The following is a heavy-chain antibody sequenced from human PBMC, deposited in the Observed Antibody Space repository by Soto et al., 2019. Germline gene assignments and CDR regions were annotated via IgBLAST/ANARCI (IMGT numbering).Heavy chain of an antibody. CDR3: AKPGDIYEFWSVYYRTANYFDF. V-gene: IGHV1-18*01. D-gene: IGHD3-3*01. Sequence: QLPLVQSGAEVKRPGDSVKVSCKASDYIFSNYHINWVRQAPGQGLEWMGWISGNNGNTQYAQMFQGRVTMTTEKSTNTVYMELRSLGSDDTAVYYCAKPGDIYEFWSVYYRTANYFDFWGQGSLVTVSS. CDR2: ISGNNGNT. CDR1: DYIFSNYH. J-gene: IGHJ4*02.